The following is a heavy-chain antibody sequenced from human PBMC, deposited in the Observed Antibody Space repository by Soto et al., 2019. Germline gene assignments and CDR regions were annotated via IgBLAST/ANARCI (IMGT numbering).Heavy chain of an antibody. V-gene: IGHV3-30*18. CDR3: AKGVASGTSGIFDY. Sequence: QVHLVESGGGVVQPGRSLRLSCAASGFSFSSFGMHWVRQAPGKGLEWVSLTSYDGSIRYYIDSVKGRFTISRDNSKNTLYQKMNSLRPRDTAVYFCAKGVASGTSGIFDYWGQGGLVTVSS. CDR2: TSYDGSIR. J-gene: IGHJ4*02. D-gene: IGHD5-12*01. CDR1: GFSFSSFG.